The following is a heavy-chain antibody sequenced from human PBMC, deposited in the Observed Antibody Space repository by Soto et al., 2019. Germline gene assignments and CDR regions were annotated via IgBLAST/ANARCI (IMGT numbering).Heavy chain of an antibody. CDR3: AKASGESYPGSRVCDY. CDR2: ISNSDRTI. Sequence: PVGSLRLSCAASGFSFSSYEMNWVRQAPGRGLEWVSRISNSDRTIYYADSVKGRFTISRDNAKNTLYLQMNSLRPEDAAIYYCAKASGESYPGSRVCDYWGQGTRVTVSS. J-gene: IGHJ4*02. D-gene: IGHD3-10*01. CDR1: GFSFSSYE. V-gene: IGHV3-48*03.